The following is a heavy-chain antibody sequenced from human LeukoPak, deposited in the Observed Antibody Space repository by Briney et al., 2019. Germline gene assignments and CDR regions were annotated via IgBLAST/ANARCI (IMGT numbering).Heavy chain of an antibody. V-gene: IGHV4-59*08. J-gene: IGHJ4*02. CDR1: GGSISSYY. CDR2: IYYSVST. D-gene: IGHD6-13*01. CDR3: ARLFLAAADYYFDY. Sequence: SETLSLTCTVSGGSISSYYWSWIRQPPGKGLEWIGYIYYSVSTNYNPSLKSRVTISVDTSKNQFSLKLSSVTAADTAVYYCARLFLAAADYYFDYWGQGTLVTVSS.